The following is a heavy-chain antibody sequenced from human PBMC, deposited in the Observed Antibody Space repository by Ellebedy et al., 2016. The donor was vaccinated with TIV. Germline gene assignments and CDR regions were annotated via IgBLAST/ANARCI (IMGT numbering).Heavy chain of an antibody. CDR3: ASFGIDWQGDY. D-gene: IGHD3-9*01. V-gene: IGHV3-74*01. J-gene: IGHJ4*02. CDR1: GFTFSSYW. CDR2: IDNDGSYT. Sequence: GESLKISCAASGFTFSSYWMHWVRQAPGKGLVWVSRIDNDGSYTGYADSVKGRFTMSRDNAKNTLYLQMNSLRAEDTAVYYCASFGIDWQGDYWGQGTLVTVSS.